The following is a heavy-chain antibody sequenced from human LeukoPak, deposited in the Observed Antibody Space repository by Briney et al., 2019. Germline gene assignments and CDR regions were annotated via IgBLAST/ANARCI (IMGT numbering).Heavy chain of an antibody. V-gene: IGHV1-69*05. CDR3: ARSRSIVVVPAALIPPRAFDI. Sequence: ASVKVSCKASGGTFSSYAISWVRQAPGQGLEWMGGIIPIFGTANYAQKFQGRVTITTDESTSTAYMELSSLRSEDTAVYYCARSRSIVVVPAALIPPRAFDIWGQGTMVTVSS. CDR2: IIPIFGTA. D-gene: IGHD2-2*01. J-gene: IGHJ3*02. CDR1: GGTFSSYA.